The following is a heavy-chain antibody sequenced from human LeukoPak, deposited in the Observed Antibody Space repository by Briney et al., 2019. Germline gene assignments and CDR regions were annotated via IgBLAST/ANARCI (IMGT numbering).Heavy chain of an antibody. CDR2: INHSGST. V-gene: IGHV4-34*01. D-gene: IGHD5-12*01. CDR1: GGSFSGYY. CDR3: ASSIVATIKLCY. J-gene: IGHJ4*02. Sequence: KTSETLSLTCAVYGGSFSGYYWSWIRQPPGKGLEWIGEINHSGSTNYNPSLKSRVTISVDTSKNQFSLKLSSVTAADTAVYYCASSIVATIKLCYWGQGTLVTVSS.